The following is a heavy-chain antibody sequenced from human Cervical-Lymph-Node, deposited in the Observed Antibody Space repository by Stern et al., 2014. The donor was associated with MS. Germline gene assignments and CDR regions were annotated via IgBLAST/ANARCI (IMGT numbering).Heavy chain of an antibody. Sequence: EVQLVESGGGLVKPGGSLRLSCAASGFTFSSYSMNWVRQAPGKGLEWVSSIRSSSSYIYYADSVKGRFTISRDNAKNSLYLQMNSLRAEDTAVYYCARDPITMVRGVIYWGQGTLVTVSS. CDR3: ARDPITMVRGVIY. V-gene: IGHV3-21*01. CDR2: IRSSSSYI. D-gene: IGHD3-10*01. CDR1: GFTFSSYS. J-gene: IGHJ4*02.